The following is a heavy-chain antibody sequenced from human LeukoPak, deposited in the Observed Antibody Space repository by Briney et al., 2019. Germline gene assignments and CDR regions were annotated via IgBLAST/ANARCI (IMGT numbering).Heavy chain of an antibody. J-gene: IGHJ4*02. CDR3: AKRGYDSSGYYFDY. D-gene: IGHD3-22*01. Sequence: PGGSLRLSSAASGFTFSNYAMSWVRQAPGKGLEWVSAISGSGGSTYYADSVKGRFTISRDNSKNTLYLQMNSLRAEDTAIYYCAKRGYDSSGYYFDYWGQGTLVTVSS. V-gene: IGHV3-23*01. CDR1: GFTFSNYA. CDR2: ISGSGGST.